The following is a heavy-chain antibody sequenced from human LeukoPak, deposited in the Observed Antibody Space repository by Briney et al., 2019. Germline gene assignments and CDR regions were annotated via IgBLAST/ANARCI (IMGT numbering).Heavy chain of an antibody. CDR2: MNPNSGNT. CDR3: ARSNCGGDCGWFDS. J-gene: IGHJ5*01. D-gene: IGHD2-21*02. CDR1: GYTFTSYD. V-gene: IGHV1-8*01. Sequence: ASVKVSCKASGYTFTSYDINWVRQATGQGLEWMGWMNPNSGNTGYAQKFQGRVTMTRNTSISTAYMELSSLRPEDTAVYYCARSNCGGDCGWFDSWGQGTLVTVSS.